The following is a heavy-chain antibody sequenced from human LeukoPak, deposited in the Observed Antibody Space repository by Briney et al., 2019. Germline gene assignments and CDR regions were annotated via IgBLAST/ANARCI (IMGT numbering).Heavy chain of an antibody. CDR3: ARHRNYFFDY. CDR2: IYYSGST. Sequence: SETLSLTCTVSGGSISSYYWSWIRQPPGKGLEWIGYIYYSGSTNYNPSLKSRVTMSVDTSKNQFSLKLSSVTAADTAVYYCARHRNYFFDYWGQGTLVTVSS. D-gene: IGHD1-1*01. CDR1: GGSISSYY. J-gene: IGHJ4*02. V-gene: IGHV4-59*08.